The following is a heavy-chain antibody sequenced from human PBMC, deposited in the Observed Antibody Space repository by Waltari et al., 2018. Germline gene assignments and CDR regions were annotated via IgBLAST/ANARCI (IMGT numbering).Heavy chain of an antibody. V-gene: IGHV1-58*01. CDR2: IVVGSGNT. D-gene: IGHD2-21*02. CDR3: AAVLYCGGDCRTPDAFDI. Sequence: QMQLVQSGPEVKKPGTSVKVSCKASGFTFTSSAVQWVRQARGQRLEWIGWIVVGSGNTNYAQKFQERVTITRDMSTSTAYMELSSLRSEDTAVYYWAAVLYCGGDCRTPDAFDIWGQGTMVTVSS. CDR1: GFTFTSSA. J-gene: IGHJ3*02.